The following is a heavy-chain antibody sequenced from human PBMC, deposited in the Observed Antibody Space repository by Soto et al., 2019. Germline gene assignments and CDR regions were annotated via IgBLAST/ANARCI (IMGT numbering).Heavy chain of an antibody. Sequence: GGSLRLSCAASGFTFSNAWMSWVRQAPGKGLEWVGRIKSKTDGGTTDYAAPVKGRFTISRDDSKNTLYLQMNSLKTEDTAVYYCTTDVVPAAILYYYYMDVWGKGTTVTVSS. J-gene: IGHJ6*03. CDR3: TTDVVPAAILYYYYMDV. CDR2: IKSKTDGGTT. CDR1: GFTFSNAW. D-gene: IGHD2-2*01. V-gene: IGHV3-15*01.